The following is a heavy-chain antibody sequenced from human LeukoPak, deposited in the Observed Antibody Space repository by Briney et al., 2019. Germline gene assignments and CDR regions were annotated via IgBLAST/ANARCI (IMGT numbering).Heavy chain of an antibody. Sequence: PGGSLRLSCAASGFTFSSYWMHWVRQAPGKGLVWVSRINSDGSSTSYADSVKGRFTISRDNAKNTLYLQMNSLRAEDTAVYYCARERRYYGSGRGFDPWGQGTLVTVS. D-gene: IGHD3-10*01. CDR1: GFTFSSYW. V-gene: IGHV3-74*01. CDR3: ARERRYYGSGRGFDP. CDR2: INSDGSST. J-gene: IGHJ5*02.